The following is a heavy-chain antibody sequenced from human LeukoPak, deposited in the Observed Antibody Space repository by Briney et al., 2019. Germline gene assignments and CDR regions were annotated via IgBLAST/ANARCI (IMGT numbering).Heavy chain of an antibody. D-gene: IGHD6-13*01. Sequence: SETLSLTCAVYGGSFSGYYWSWIRQPPGKGLEWIGEINHSGSTNYNPSLKSRVTISVDTSKNQFSLKLSSVTAADTAVYYCARIVGGSWANWFDPWGQGTLVTVSS. CDR2: INHSGST. CDR1: GGSFSGYY. V-gene: IGHV4-34*01. J-gene: IGHJ5*02. CDR3: ARIVGGSWANWFDP.